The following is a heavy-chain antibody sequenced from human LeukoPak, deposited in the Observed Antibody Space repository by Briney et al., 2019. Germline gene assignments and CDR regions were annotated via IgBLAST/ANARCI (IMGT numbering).Heavy chain of an antibody. CDR3: ARGITMVRGVPDKTDDY. Sequence: GGSRRLSCAASGFTFSDYYMSWIRQAPGRGLEGVSYISSSGSTIYYADSVKGRFTTSRDNAKNSLYLQMNSLRAEDTAVYYCARGITMVRGVPDKTDDYWGQGTLVTVSS. V-gene: IGHV3-11*01. D-gene: IGHD3-10*01. CDR1: GFTFSDYY. J-gene: IGHJ4*02. CDR2: ISSSGSTI.